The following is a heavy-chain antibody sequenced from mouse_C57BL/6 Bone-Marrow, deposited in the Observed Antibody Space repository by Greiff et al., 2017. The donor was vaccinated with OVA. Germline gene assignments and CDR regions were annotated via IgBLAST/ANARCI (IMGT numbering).Heavy chain of an antibody. V-gene: IGHV1-26*01. D-gene: IGHD2-3*01. CDR3: ARYYDGYWAY. J-gene: IGHJ3*01. Sequence: EVQLQQSGPELVKPGASVKISCKASGYTFTDYYMNWVKQSHGKSLEWIGDINPNNGGTSYNQKFKGKATLTVDKSSSTAYMELRSLTSDDSAVYYCARYYDGYWAYWGQGTLVTVSA. CDR2: INPNNGGT. CDR1: GYTFTDYY.